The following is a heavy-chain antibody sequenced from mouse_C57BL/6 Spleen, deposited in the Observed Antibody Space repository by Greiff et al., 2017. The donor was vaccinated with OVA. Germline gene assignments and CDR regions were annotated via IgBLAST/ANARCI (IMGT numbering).Heavy chain of an antibody. J-gene: IGHJ4*01. CDR1: GYIFTDYY. CDR2: INPYNGGT. D-gene: IGHD2-3*01. CDR3: ARWLLNMDY. V-gene: IGHV1-19*01. Sequence: VQLQQSGPVLVKPGASVKMSCKASGYIFTDYYMNWVKQSHGKSLEWIGVINPYNGGTSYNQKFKGKATLTVDKSSSTAYMELNSLTSEDSAVYYCARWLLNMDYWGQGTSVTVSS.